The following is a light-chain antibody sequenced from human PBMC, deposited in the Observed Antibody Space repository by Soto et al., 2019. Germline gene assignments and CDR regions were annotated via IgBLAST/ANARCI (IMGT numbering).Light chain of an antibody. CDR3: SSYTSTSTSD. J-gene: IGLJ1*01. V-gene: IGLV2-14*01. CDR1: SSDVGGYSY. CDR2: EVI. Sequence: QSVLTQPASVSGTPGQSVTISCTGTSSDVGGYSYVSWYQQHPGKDPKLMIYEVINRPSGVSNRFSGSKSGNTASLTISELQAEDGADYYCSSYTSTSTSDFGTGTKVTVL.